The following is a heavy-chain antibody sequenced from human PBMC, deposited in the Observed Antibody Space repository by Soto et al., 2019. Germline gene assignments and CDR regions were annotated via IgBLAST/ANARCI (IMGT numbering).Heavy chain of an antibody. CDR3: ATKNRASYHFDY. D-gene: IGHD3-16*02. CDR2: IIPLFGTT. V-gene: IGHV1-69*13. Sequence: GASVKGSFKTSGYTFTGYYIHWVRQAPGQGLEWMGGIIPLFGTTNYAPKFQGRVAITADERARTAYMDLSSLKSEDTAVYYCATKNRASYHFDYCGQGTLVTVSS. J-gene: IGHJ4*02. CDR1: GYTFTGYY.